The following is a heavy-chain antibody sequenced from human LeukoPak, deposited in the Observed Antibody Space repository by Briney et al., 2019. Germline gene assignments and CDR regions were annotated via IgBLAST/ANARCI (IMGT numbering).Heavy chain of an antibody. CDR3: ASGGRGLAARQFDY. Sequence: GGSLRLSCAASGFTFSRYWMSWVRQAPGKGLEWVANIKQDGSEKHYVDSVKGRFTISRDNARNSLYLQMNSLRAGDTAVYYCASGGRGLAARQFDYWGQGTLVTVSA. V-gene: IGHV3-7*01. CDR1: GFTFSRYW. D-gene: IGHD6-6*01. CDR2: IKQDGSEK. J-gene: IGHJ4*02.